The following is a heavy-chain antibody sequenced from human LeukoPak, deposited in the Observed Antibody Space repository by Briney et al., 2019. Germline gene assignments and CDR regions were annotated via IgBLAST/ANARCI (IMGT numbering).Heavy chain of an antibody. V-gene: IGHV3-48*03. CDR2: ISSSGIGI. CDR3: AREVMGNCYGASGDCDY. Sequence: PGGSLRLSCAASGFTFSSYEMNWVRQAPGKGLEWVSYISSSGIGIYYADSVKGRFTISRDNTKNSLHLQMNSLRVEDTAIYYCAREVMGNCYGASGDCDYWGQGTVVTVSS. J-gene: IGHJ4*02. CDR1: GFTFSSYE. D-gene: IGHD5-18*01.